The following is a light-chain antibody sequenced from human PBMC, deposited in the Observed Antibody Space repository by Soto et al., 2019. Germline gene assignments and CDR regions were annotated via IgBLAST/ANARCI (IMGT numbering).Light chain of an antibody. CDR3: RSYAGSNNFVV. CDR2: DVS. Sequence: QSALTQPPSASGSPGQSVTISCTGTSSDVGDSNYVSWYQQHPGQAPKLMIYDVSKRPSGVPDRFSGSKSGNTASLTVSGLRAEDEADYYCRSYAGSNNFVVFGGGTKLTVL. CDR1: SSDVGDSNY. J-gene: IGLJ2*01. V-gene: IGLV2-8*01.